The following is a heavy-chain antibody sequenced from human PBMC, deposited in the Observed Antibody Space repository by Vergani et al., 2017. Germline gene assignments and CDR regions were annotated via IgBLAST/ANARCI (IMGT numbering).Heavy chain of an antibody. J-gene: IGHJ1*01. CDR3: AREGSAVAGYFEH. Sequence: QVQLVQSGAEVKKPGASVKVSCKASGYTFTSYAMHWVRQAPGQRLEWMGWINAGNGNTKYSQKFQGRVTITRDTSASTAYMELSSLRSEDTAVYYCAREGSAVAGYFEHWGQGTLVTVSS. D-gene: IGHD6-19*01. V-gene: IGHV1-3*01. CDR1: GYTFTSYA. CDR2: INAGNGNT.